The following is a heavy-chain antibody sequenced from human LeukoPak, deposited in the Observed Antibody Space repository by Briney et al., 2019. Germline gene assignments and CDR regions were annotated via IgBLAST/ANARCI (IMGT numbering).Heavy chain of an antibody. CDR1: GYTLTELS. CDR2: FDPEDGET. J-gene: IGHJ4*02. Sequence: GASVKVSCKVSGYTLTELSMHWVRQAPGKGLEWMGGFDPEDGETIYAQKFQGRVTMTEDTSTDTAYMGLSSLRSEDTAVYYCATVPSYYYDSSGYFGPYDYWGQGTLVTVSS. CDR3: ATVPSYYYDSSGYFGPYDY. D-gene: IGHD3-22*01. V-gene: IGHV1-24*01.